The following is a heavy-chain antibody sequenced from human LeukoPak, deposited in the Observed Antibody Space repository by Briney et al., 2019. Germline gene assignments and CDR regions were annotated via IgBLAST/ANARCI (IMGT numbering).Heavy chain of an antibody. J-gene: IGHJ4*02. Sequence: PAGSLRLSCAASGFTFSSYWMSWVRQAPGKGLEWVANIKQDGSEKYYVDSVKGRFTISRDNAKNSLYLQMNSLRAEDTAVYYCARIAVAATVDYWGQGTLVTVSS. CDR2: IKQDGSEK. CDR3: ARIAVAATVDY. CDR1: GFTFSSYW. V-gene: IGHV3-7*01. D-gene: IGHD6-19*01.